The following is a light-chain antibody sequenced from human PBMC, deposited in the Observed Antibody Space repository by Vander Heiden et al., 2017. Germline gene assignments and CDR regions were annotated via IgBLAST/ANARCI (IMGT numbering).Light chain of an antibody. J-gene: IGKJ2*01. V-gene: IGKV1-39*01. CDR2: AAS. CDR1: QSISSY. CDR3: QQNYSTPLT. Sequence: DIQLTDSPSSLSASVGDRVTITCRASQSISSYLNWYQQKPGKAPKLLIYAASSLESGVPSRFSGSGSGTDFTLTISSLQPEDFATYYCQQNYSTPLTFGQGTKLEIK.